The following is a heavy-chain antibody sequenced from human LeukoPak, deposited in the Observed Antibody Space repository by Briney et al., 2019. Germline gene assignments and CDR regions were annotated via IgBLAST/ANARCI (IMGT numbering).Heavy chain of an antibody. J-gene: IGHJ6*03. V-gene: IGHV4-4*07. CDR1: GGSISTYY. D-gene: IGHD3-3*01. CDR2: IYTSGST. CDR3: ARLNLEYYYYYYMDV. Sequence: SETLSLTCTVSGGSISTYYWSWIRQPAGKGLEWVGRIYTSGSTNYNPSLKSRVTISVDTSKKQFSLKLSSVTAADTAVYYCARLNLEYYYYYYMDVWGKGTTVTVSS.